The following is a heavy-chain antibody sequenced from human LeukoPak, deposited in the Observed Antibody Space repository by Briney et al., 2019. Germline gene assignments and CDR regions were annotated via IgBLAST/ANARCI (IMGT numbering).Heavy chain of an antibody. D-gene: IGHD3-10*01. CDR3: ATKPDYYGSGSYYHFDY. CDR2: INHSGST. J-gene: IGHJ4*02. V-gene: IGHV4-34*01. Sequence: SETLSLTCAVYGGSFSGYYWSWIRQPPGKGLEWIGEINHSGSTNYNPSLKSRVTISVDTSKNQFSLKLSSVTAADTAVYYCATKPDYYGSGSYYHFDYWGQGTLVTVSS. CDR1: GGSFSGYY.